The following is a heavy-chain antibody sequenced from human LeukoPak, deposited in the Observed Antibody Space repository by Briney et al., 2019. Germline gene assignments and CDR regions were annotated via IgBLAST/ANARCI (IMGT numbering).Heavy chain of an antibody. CDR3: ARAPSEIGGYYPEYFRY. CDR2: IKSDGST. J-gene: IGHJ1*01. D-gene: IGHD3-22*01. CDR1: GFTFSTYW. Sequence: GGSLRLSCAASGFTFSTYWMHWVRQAPGKGLVWVSRIKSDGSTNYADSVKGRFTISRDNAKNTLSLQMNSLRPEDTGVYYCARAPSEIGGYYPEYFRYWGQGTLVTVSS. V-gene: IGHV3-74*01.